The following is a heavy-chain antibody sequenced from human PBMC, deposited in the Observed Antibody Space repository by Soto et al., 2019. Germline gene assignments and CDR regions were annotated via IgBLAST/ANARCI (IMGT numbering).Heavy chain of an antibody. CDR3: AYGASMDV. CDR2: ISYDGSNK. V-gene: IGHV3-30*03. D-gene: IGHD3-16*01. J-gene: IGHJ6*02. Sequence: HPGGSLRLSCAASGFTFSSYGMHWVRQAPGKGLEWVAVISYDGSNKYYADSVKGRFTISRDNSKNTLYLQMNSLRAEDTAVYYCAYGASMDVWGQGTTVTVSS. CDR1: GFTFSSYG.